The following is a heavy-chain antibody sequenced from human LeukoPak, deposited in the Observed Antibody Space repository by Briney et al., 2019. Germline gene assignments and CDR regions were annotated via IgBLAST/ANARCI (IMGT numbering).Heavy chain of an antibody. V-gene: IGHV4-59*12. D-gene: IGHD3-22*01. CDR1: GGSISSYY. CDR3: ARDGLIGDSSGYYYPDY. Sequence: SETLSLTCTVSGGSISSYYWSWIRQPPGKGLEWIGYIYYSGSTNYNPSLKSRVTISVDTSKNQFSLKLSSVTAADTAVYYCARDGLIGDSSGYYYPDYWGQGTLVTVSS. J-gene: IGHJ4*02. CDR2: IYYSGST.